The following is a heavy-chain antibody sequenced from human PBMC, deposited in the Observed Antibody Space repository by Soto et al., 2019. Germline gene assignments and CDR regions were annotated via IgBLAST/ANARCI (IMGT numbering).Heavy chain of an antibody. CDR2: IRSKAYGGTT. V-gene: IGHV3-49*04. J-gene: IGHJ4*02. CDR3: TRDDEYYDFWSGYYLNPPVALDY. CDR1: GFTFGDYA. D-gene: IGHD3-3*01. Sequence: PVGSLRLSCTASGFTFGDYAMSWVRQAPGKGLEWVGFIRSKAYGGTTEYAASVKGRFTISRDDSKSIAYLQMNSLKTEDTAVYYCTRDDEYYDFWSGYYLNPPVALDYWGQGTLVTVSS.